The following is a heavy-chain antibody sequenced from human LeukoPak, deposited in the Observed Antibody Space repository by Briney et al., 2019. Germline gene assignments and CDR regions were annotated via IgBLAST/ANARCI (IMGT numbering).Heavy chain of an antibody. CDR1: GFTFSSYG. V-gene: IGHV4-39*01. Sequence: GSLRLSCAASGFTFSSYGMHWIRQPPGKGLEWIGSIYYSGSTYYNPSLKSRVTISVDTSKNQFSLKLSSVTAADTAVYYCARFDSSSWGGFDYWGQGTLVTVSS. D-gene: IGHD6-13*01. CDR3: ARFDSSSWGGFDY. CDR2: IYYSGST. J-gene: IGHJ4*02.